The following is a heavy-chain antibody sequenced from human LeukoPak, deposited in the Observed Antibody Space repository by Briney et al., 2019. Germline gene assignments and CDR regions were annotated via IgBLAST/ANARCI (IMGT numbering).Heavy chain of an antibody. CDR1: GFTFSSYG. CDR2: IRYDGSNK. D-gene: IGHD2-21*01. Sequence: GGSLRLSCAASGFTFSSYGMHWVRQAPGKGLEWVAFIRYDGSNKYYADSVKGRFTISRDNSKNTLYLQMNSLRAEDTAVYYCAKACPRPLFIRRYYYYGMDVWGQGTTVTVS. J-gene: IGHJ6*02. CDR3: AKACPRPLFIRRYYYYGMDV. V-gene: IGHV3-30*02.